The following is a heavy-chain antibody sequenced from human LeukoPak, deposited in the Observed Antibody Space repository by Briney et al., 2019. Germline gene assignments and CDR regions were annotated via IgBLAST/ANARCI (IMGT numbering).Heavy chain of an antibody. J-gene: IGHJ3*02. Sequence: PSETLSLTCTVSGGSIRNNNYYWGWIRQPPGKGLEWIGSIYYSGTTYYNPSLKSRVTMSVDTSKNQFSLKLSSVTVADTAVYYCAKGDLKVGSLRRGAFDIWGQGTMVTVSS. CDR1: GGSIRNNNYY. D-gene: IGHD6-13*01. CDR2: IYYSGTT. V-gene: IGHV4-39*01. CDR3: AKGDLKVGSLRRGAFDI.